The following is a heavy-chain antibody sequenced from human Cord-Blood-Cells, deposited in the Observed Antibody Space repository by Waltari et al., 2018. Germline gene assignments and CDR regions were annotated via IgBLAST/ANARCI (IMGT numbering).Heavy chain of an antibody. CDR3: ARGRYYDSSGYYYFDY. V-gene: IGHV6-1*01. J-gene: IGHJ4*02. CDR2: TYYRSKWYK. Sequence: QVQLQQSGPGLVKPSQTLSLTCAISGDSVSSNSAAWNWIRQSPSRGLEWLGRTYYRSKWYKDYEVSVKIRITINPDTSKNQFSLQLNSVTPEDTAVYYCARGRYYDSSGYYYFDYWGQGTLVTVSS. D-gene: IGHD3-22*01. CDR1: GDSVSSNSAA.